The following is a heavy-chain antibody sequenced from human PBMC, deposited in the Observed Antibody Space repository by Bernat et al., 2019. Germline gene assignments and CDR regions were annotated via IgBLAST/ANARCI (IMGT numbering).Heavy chain of an antibody. CDR3: AKEGPYYYDSSGSMGY. CDR2: IYSGGNT. V-gene: IGHV3-53*01. J-gene: IGHJ4*02. Sequence: EVQLVESGGGVVRPGGSLRLSCAASGFSVSSNYMSWVRQAPGKGLEWVSVIYSGGNTYYADSAKGRFTISRDNSKNTLYLQMNSLRAEDTAVYYCAKEGPYYYDSSGSMGYWGQGTLVTVSS. D-gene: IGHD3-22*01. CDR1: GFSVSSNY.